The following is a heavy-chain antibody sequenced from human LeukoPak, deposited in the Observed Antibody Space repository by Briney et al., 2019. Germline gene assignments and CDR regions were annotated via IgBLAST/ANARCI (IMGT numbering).Heavy chain of an antibody. CDR1: GGSISSSSYY. D-gene: IGHD3-10*01. Sequence: PETLSLTYTVSGGSISSSSYYWGWIRQPPGKGLEWIGSIYYSGSTYYNPSLKSRVTISVDTSKNQFSLKLSSVTAADTAVYYCAREGHGSGSYYAALDYWGQGTLVTVSS. J-gene: IGHJ4*02. CDR3: AREGHGSGSYYAALDY. CDR2: IYYSGST. V-gene: IGHV4-39*02.